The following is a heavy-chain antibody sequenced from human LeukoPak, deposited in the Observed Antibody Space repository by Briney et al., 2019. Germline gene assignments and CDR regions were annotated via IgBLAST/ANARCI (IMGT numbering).Heavy chain of an antibody. Sequence: ASVKVSCKASGYTFTSYGISWVRQAPGQGLEWMGWISAYNGNTNYAQKLQGRVTITTDTSTSTAYMELRSLRSDDTAVYYCARALDIVVVPAAIDYWGQGTLVTVSS. J-gene: IGHJ4*02. CDR1: GYTFTSYG. CDR3: ARALDIVVVPAAIDY. CDR2: ISAYNGNT. D-gene: IGHD2-2*03. V-gene: IGHV1-18*01.